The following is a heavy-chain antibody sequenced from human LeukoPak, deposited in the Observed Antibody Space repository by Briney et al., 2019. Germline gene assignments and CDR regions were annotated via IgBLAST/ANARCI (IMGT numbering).Heavy chain of an antibody. J-gene: IGHJ4*02. V-gene: IGHV3-30*02. CDR2: IRYDGNIK. Sequence: GGSLRLSCAASGFSFSSYVMHWVRQAPGKGLEWVAFIRYDGNIKYYAESVRGRFAISRDNSKNTLFLQMNSLRAEDTAVYYCAGGPGYCTGGTCFDYWGQGTLVTVSS. CDR3: AGGPGYCTGGTCFDY. CDR1: GFSFSSYV. D-gene: IGHD2-8*02.